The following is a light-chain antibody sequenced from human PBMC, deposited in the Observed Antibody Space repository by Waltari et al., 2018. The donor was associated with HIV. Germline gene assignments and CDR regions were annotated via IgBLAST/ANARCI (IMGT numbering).Light chain of an antibody. V-gene: IGLV2-14*01. Sequence: QSALTQPASVSGSPGQSLTISCTGTSSHVGAYTFVSWYQQHPGKAPKLIIYEVSNRPSGVSNRFSASKSGNTASLTISGLQAEDEADYYCTSYTTSITYVFGTGTKVTVL. J-gene: IGLJ1*01. CDR2: EVS. CDR3: TSYTTSITYV. CDR1: SSHVGAYTF.